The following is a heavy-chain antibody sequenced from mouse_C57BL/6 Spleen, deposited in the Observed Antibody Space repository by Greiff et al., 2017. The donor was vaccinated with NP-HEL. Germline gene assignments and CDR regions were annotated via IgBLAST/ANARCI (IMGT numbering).Heavy chain of an antibody. Sequence: EVQLQQSGPELVKPGASVKIPCKASGYTFTDYNMDWVKQSHGKSLEWIGDINPNNGGTIYNQKFKGKATLTVDKSSSTDYMELRSLTSEDTAVYYCARRHYGGYYFDYWGQGTTLTVSS. CDR1: GYTFTDYN. CDR2: INPNNGGT. J-gene: IGHJ2*01. V-gene: IGHV1-18*01. D-gene: IGHD1-1*01. CDR3: ARRHYGGYYFDY.